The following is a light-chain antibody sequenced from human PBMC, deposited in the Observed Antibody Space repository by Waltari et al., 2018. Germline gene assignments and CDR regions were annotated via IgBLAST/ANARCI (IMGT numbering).Light chain of an antibody. CDR3: QVWDANTDPGV. CDR1: NIESKS. CDR2: YDS. Sequence: SYVLTQPPSVSVAPGETARLPCWGNNIESKSVHWYRQRPGQAPVLVISYDSDRPSGIPDRLSGSNSGNTATLTISRVEAGDEADYYCQVWDANTDPGVFGTGTEVTVL. J-gene: IGLJ1*01. V-gene: IGLV3-21*01.